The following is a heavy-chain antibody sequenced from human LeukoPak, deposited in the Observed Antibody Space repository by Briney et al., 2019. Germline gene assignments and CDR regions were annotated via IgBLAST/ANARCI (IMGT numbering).Heavy chain of an antibody. CDR3: ARAGIAARHHYFDY. Sequence: SETLSLTCAVYGGPFSGYYWSWIRQPPGKGLEWIGEINHSGSTNYNPSLKSRVTISVDTSKNQFSLKLSSVTAADTAVYYCARAGIAARHHYFDYRGQGTLVTVSS. V-gene: IGHV4-34*01. CDR2: INHSGST. J-gene: IGHJ4*02. D-gene: IGHD6-6*01. CDR1: GGPFSGYY.